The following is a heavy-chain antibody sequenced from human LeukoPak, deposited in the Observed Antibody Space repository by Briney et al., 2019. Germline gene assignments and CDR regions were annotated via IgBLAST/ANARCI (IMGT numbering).Heavy chain of an antibody. CDR3: ARGGGHDWGAFDY. J-gene: IGHJ4*02. CDR2: IIPILGIA. D-gene: IGHD5-12*01. Sequence: SVKVSCKASGGTFSSYAISWVRQAPGQGLEWMGRIIPILGIANYAQKFQGRVTITTDESTSTAYMELSSLRSEDTAVYYCARGGGHDWGAFDYWGQGTLVTVSS. CDR1: GGTFSSYA. V-gene: IGHV1-69*04.